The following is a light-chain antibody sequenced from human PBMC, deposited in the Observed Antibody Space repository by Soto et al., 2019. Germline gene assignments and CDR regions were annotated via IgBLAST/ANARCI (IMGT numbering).Light chain of an antibody. CDR3: QHYNSYSPG. CDR1: QRIYNW. CDR2: KAS. J-gene: IGKJ2*03. V-gene: IGKV1-5*03. Sequence: DIQMTQSPSTLSASVGDRVTITCRADQRIYNWLAWYQQKPGRAPKLLIHKASTLESWVPSRFSGSGSETEFTLTISSLQPDDFATYYCQHYNSYSPGFGQGT.